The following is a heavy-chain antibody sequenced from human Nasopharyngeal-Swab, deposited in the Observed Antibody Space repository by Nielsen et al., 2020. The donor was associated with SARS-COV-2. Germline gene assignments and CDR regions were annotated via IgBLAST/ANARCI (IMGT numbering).Heavy chain of an antibody. CDR1: GGSFSGYY. J-gene: IGHJ6*02. CDR2: INHSGST. D-gene: IGHD4-17*01. CDR3: ARDHATTVTTFYYYYYYGMDV. V-gene: IGHV4-34*01. Sequence: GSLRLSCAVYGGSFSGYYWSWIRQPPGKGLEWIGEINHSGSTNYNSSLKSRVTISVDTSKNQFSLKLSSVTAADTAVYYCARDHATTVTTFYYYYYYGMDVWGQGTTVTVSS.